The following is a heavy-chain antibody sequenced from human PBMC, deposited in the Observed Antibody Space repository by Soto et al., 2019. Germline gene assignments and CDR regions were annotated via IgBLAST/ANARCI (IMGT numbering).Heavy chain of an antibody. J-gene: IGHJ4*02. CDR2: INPGNGNT. CDR1: GYTFTSYG. V-gene: IGHV1-3*01. D-gene: IGHD3-22*01. CDR3: ARGGYFDSSNYLAY. Sequence: ATVKVSCKASGYTFTSYGINWVRQAPGRGLEWMGWINPGNGNTKYSQQFQGRVIIDRDTSASTAYMELSSLRSEDTAVYYCARGGYFDSSNYLAYWGLGTLVTVSS.